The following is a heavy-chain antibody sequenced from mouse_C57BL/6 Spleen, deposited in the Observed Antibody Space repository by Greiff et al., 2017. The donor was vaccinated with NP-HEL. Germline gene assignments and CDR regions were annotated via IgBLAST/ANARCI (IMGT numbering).Heavy chain of an antibody. V-gene: IGHV1-82*01. D-gene: IGHD2-5*01. CDR2: IYPGDGDT. CDR3: ARRDYSNYLYAMDY. J-gene: IGHJ4*01. Sequence: VQLQESGPELVKPGASVKISCKASGYAFSSSWMNWVKQRPGQGLEWIGRIYPGDGDTNYNGKFKGKATLTADKSSSTAYMQLSSLTSEDSAVYFCARRDYSNYLYAMDYWGQGTSVTVSS. CDR1: GYAFSSSW.